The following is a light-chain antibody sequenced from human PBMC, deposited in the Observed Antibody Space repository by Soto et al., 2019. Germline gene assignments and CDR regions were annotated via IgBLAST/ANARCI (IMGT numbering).Light chain of an antibody. CDR3: QQYDSSPYA. CDR1: QSVTYNY. V-gene: IGKV3-20*01. CDR2: DAS. J-gene: IGKJ2*01. Sequence: IVLTHSPGSLSLSPGERATLSFRASQSVTYNYVAWYQHKPGKPPRLLIYDASTRATAVPDRFSGSGSGTDFNLNISSLEPDDFAVYYCQQYDSSPYAFGQGTKMEVK.